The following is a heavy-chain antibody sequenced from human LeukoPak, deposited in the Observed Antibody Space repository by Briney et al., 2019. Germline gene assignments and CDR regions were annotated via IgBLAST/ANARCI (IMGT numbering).Heavy chain of an antibody. Sequence: GESLKISCKGSGYSFTSYWIVWVRQMPGIGLEWMGIIYPGDSDTRYSPSFQGQVTISADKSISTAYLQWSSLKASDTAMYYCARSCTSTSCYLTDAFDIWGQGTMVTVSS. CDR3: ARSCTSTSCYLTDAFDI. J-gene: IGHJ3*02. V-gene: IGHV5-51*01. CDR2: IYPGDSDT. D-gene: IGHD2-2*01. CDR1: GYSFTSYW.